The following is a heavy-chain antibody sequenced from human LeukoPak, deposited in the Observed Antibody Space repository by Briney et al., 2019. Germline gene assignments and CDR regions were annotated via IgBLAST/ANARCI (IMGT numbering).Heavy chain of an antibody. Sequence: PGGSLRLSCAASGFTFSSYAMGWVRQAPGKGREWVSAISGSGGSTYYADSVKGRFTISRDNSKNTLYLQMSSLRAEDTAMYCCAKSHVVVSGAISNWFDPWGQGTLVTVSS. V-gene: IGHV3-23*01. J-gene: IGHJ5*02. CDR3: AKSHVVVSGAISNWFDP. CDR1: GFTFSSYA. CDR2: ISGSGGST. D-gene: IGHD2-2*01.